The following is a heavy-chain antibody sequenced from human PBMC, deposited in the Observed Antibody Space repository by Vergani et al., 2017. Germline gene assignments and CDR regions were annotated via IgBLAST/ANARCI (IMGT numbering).Heavy chain of an antibody. Sequence: EVQLVESGGGVVQPGGSLRLSCAASGFTFSDYAMSWFRQAPGKGLEWVGFIRSKAFGGKTEYAASVKGRFTISRADSKSSAYLQMNSLKTEDTAVYDCTSVYYYDSSGDYQAKQNFDYWGQGTLVTVSS. J-gene: IGHJ4*02. V-gene: IGHV3-49*03. D-gene: IGHD3-22*01. CDR1: GFTFSDYA. CDR2: IRSKAFGGKT. CDR3: TSVYYYDSSGDYQAKQNFDY.